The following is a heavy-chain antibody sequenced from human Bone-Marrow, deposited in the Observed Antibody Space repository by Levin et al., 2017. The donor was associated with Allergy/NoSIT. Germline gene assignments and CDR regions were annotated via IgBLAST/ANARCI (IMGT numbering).Heavy chain of an antibody. V-gene: IGHV1-18*01. CDR1: GYTFSNYG. J-gene: IGHJ5*02. CDR2: ISGYNGNT. Sequence: ASVKVSCKASGYTFSNYGVSWVRQFPGQGLEWMGWISGYNGNTIYQQKLQGRVTLTIDTSTTTVFMELRGLTSDDTALYYCARDGVYDFRSPHYWGYFDLWGQGTLVTVSS. CDR3: ARDGVYDFRSPHYWGYFDL. D-gene: IGHD3/OR15-3a*01.